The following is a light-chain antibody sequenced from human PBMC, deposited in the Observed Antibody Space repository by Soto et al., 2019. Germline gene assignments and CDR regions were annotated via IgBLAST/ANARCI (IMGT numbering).Light chain of an antibody. CDR2: GNS. J-gene: IGLJ2*01. V-gene: IGLV1-40*01. CDR3: AAWDDSLIGVV. CDR1: SSNIGAGYD. Sequence: QSVLTQPPSVSGAPGQRVTISCTGSSSNIGAGYDVHWYQQLPGTAPKLLIYGNSNRPSGVPDRFSGSKSGTSASLAITGLQSEDEADYYCAAWDDSLIGVVFGGGTKLTVL.